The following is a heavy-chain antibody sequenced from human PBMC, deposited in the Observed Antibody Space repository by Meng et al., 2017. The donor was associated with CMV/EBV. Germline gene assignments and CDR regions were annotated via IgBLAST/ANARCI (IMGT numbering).Heavy chain of an antibody. J-gene: IGHJ3*02. Sequence: ASVKVSCKASGYTFTGYYMHWVRQAPGQGLEWMGWINPNSGGTNYAQKFQGRVTMTRDTSISTAYMELSRLRSDDTAAYYCARVMVRGVDYAFDIWGQGTMVTVSS. CDR1: GYTFTGYY. D-gene: IGHD3-10*01. CDR2: INPNSGGT. CDR3: ARVMVRGVDYAFDI. V-gene: IGHV1-2*02.